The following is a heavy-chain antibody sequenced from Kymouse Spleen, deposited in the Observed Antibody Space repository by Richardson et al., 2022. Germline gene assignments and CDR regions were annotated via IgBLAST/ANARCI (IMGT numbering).Heavy chain of an antibody. Sequence: EVQLVESGGGLVKPGGSLRLSCAASGFTFSNAWMSWVRQAPGKGLEWVGRIKSKTDGGTTDYAAPVKGRFTISRDDSKNTLYLQMNSLKTEDTAVYYCKGITGTPDAFDIWGQGTMVTVSS. CDR3: KGITGTPDAFDI. CDR2: IKSKTDGGTT. CDR1: GFTFSNAW. V-gene: IGHV3-15*01. J-gene: IGHJ3*02. D-gene: IGHD1-20*01.